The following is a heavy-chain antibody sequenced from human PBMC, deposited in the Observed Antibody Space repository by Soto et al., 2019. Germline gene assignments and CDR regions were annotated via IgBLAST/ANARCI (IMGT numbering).Heavy chain of an antibody. V-gene: IGHV3-33*01. J-gene: IGHJ3*02. CDR3: ARDDAFGNENGFDI. Sequence: PGGSLRLSCAVSGFPFSTYGFHWVRQPPGKGLEWVAVIVSDGSAKYHADSVEGRSTISRDNSKDTLYLQMNSLRAEDTAVYYCARDDAFGNENGFDIWGQGTMVTVSS. D-gene: IGHD1-1*01. CDR1: GFPFSTYG. CDR2: IVSDGSAK.